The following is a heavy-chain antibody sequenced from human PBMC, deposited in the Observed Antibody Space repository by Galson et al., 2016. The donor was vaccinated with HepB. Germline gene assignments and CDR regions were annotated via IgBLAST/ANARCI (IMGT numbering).Heavy chain of an antibody. CDR3: ARQYRGGPSDY. CDR2: IFHSGRV. CDR1: GGSISNSTYY. Sequence: TLSLTCTVSGGSISNSTYYWGWIRQPPGKGLEWIGQIFHSGRVNYTPSLASRVTISVDTSNNHFSLRLTSVTAADTALYYCARQYRGGPSDYWGQGTLVIVSS. J-gene: IGHJ4*02. V-gene: IGHV4-39*07. D-gene: IGHD5-12*01.